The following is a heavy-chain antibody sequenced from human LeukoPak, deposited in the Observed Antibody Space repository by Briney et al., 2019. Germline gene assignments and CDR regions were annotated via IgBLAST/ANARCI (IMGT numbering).Heavy chain of an antibody. V-gene: IGHV4-59*01. Sequence: SETLSLTCTVSGGSFSRYYWTWIRRPPGKGLEWIGYFYHSGGTNYNPSLKSRVTISVDTSKNQFSLRLSSVTAADTAVYYCARGGTSSGRGNGAFDIWGQGTTVTLSS. CDR2: FYHSGGT. CDR3: ARGGTSSGRGNGAFDI. CDR1: GGSFSRYY. J-gene: IGHJ3*02. D-gene: IGHD6-19*01.